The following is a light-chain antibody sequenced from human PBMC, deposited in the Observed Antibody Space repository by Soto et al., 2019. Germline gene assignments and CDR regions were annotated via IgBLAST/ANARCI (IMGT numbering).Light chain of an antibody. CDR2: RNN. CDR1: SSNIGSNY. Sequence: QSVLTQPPSASGTPGQRVTISCSGSSSNIGSNYVYWYQQLPGTAPELLIYRNNQRPSGVPDRFSGSKSGTSASLAISGLRSEDEADYYCAAWDDSLSGVLFGGGTKLTVL. J-gene: IGLJ2*01. V-gene: IGLV1-47*01. CDR3: AAWDDSLSGVL.